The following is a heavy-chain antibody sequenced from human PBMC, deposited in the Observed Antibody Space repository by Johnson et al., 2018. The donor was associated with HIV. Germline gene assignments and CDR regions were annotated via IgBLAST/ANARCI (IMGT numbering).Heavy chain of an antibody. V-gene: IGHV3-9*01. J-gene: IGHJ3*02. D-gene: IGHD6-19*01. CDR1: GFTFDDFA. CDR2: ISWNSGSI. Sequence: VQLVESGGGLVQPGRSLRLSCAASGFTFDDFAMHWVRQVPGKGLAWVSGISWNSGSIGYADSVRGRFSISRDNAKNTLYLQMDSLRAEDTALYYCTKEIVRYSIDWDVFDMWGQGTMVTVSS. CDR3: TKEIVRYSIDWDVFDM.